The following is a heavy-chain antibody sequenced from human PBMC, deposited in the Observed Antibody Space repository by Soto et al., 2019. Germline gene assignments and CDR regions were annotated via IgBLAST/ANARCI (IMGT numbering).Heavy chain of an antibody. CDR1: GGSISSFD. J-gene: IGHJ4*02. V-gene: IGHV4-59*08. CDR3: AIQDTSGYAFDY. D-gene: IGHD3-22*01. CDR2: ISYSGST. Sequence: SETLSLTCTVSGGSISSFDWNWIRQSPGKGLEWIGYISYSGSTNYNPSLKSRVTISVDTSKNQFSLKLSSVTAADTAVYYCAIQDTSGYAFDYWGQGTLVTVSS.